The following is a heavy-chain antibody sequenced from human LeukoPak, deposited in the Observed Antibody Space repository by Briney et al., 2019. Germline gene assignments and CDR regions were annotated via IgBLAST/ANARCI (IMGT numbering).Heavy chain of an antibody. CDR1: GFTFDDYG. CDR2: INWNGGST. D-gene: IGHD3-22*01. V-gene: IGHV3-20*04. Sequence: PGGSLRLSCAASGFTFDDYGMRWVRQAPGKGLEWVSGINWNGGSTGYADSVKGRFTISRDNAKNSLYLQMNSLRAEDTALYYCARRYSSGYYYYMDVWGKGTTVTVSS. J-gene: IGHJ6*03. CDR3: ARRYSSGYYYYMDV.